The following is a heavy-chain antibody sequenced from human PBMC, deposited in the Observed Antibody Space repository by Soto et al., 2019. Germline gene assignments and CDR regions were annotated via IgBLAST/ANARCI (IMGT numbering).Heavy chain of an antibody. CDR3: AKDQPLLRFYYGMDV. D-gene: IGHD3-3*01. CDR1: GFTFSSYA. Sequence: PGGSLRLSCAASGFTFSSYAMSWVRQAPGKGLEWVSAISGSGGSTYYADSVKGRFTISRGNSKNTLYLQMNSLRAEDTAVYYCAKDQPLLRFYYGMDVWGQGTTVTVSS. J-gene: IGHJ6*02. V-gene: IGHV3-23*01. CDR2: ISGSGGST.